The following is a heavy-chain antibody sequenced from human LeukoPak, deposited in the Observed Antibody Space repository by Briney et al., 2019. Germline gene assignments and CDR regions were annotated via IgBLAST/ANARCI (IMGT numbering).Heavy chain of an antibody. CDR3: ARVSWPPGSSWYYFDY. V-gene: IGHV1-18*01. CDR1: GYTFTSYG. CDR2: ISAYNGNT. J-gene: IGHJ4*02. D-gene: IGHD3-10*01. Sequence: ASVKASCKASGYTFTSYGISWVRQAPGQGLEWMGWISAYNGNTNYAQKLQGRVTMTTDTSTSTAYMELRSLRSDDTAVYYCARVSWPPGSSWYYFDYWGQGTLVTVSS.